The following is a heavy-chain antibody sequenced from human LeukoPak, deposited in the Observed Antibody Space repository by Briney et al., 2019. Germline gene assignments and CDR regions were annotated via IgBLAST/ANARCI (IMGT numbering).Heavy chain of an antibody. J-gene: IGHJ3*01. CDR1: GYSFTSYW. CDR3: ARGVVVVAAAHDAFDV. V-gene: IGHV5-51*01. CDR2: IYPDDSDI. Sequence: GESLKISCKGSGYSFTSYWIGWVRQMPGKGLEWMGIIYPDDSDIRYSTSFQGQVTISADKSTGTAYLQWGSLKASDTAKYYCARGVVVVAAAHDAFDVWGQGTMVTVSS. D-gene: IGHD2-15*01.